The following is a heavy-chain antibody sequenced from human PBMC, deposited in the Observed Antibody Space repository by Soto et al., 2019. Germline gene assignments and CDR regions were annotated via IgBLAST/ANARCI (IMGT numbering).Heavy chain of an antibody. V-gene: IGHV3-72*01. D-gene: IGHD3-10*01. CDR3: VRTLNHYLMDV. Sequence: PGGSLRLSCAASGFTFSDHYMEWVRQAPGKGLEWVGRSRDKAHSYTTEYAASVKGRFTVSRDDSKNSVCLQMNSLKTEDTAVYYCVRTLNHYLMDVWGKGTTVTVSS. CDR2: SRDKAHSYTT. CDR1: GFTFSDHY. J-gene: IGHJ6*03.